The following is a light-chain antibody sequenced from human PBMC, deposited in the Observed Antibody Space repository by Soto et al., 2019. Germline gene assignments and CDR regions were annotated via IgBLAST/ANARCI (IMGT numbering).Light chain of an antibody. CDR2: DAS. CDR3: QQYDNLPGYT. Sequence: DIQMTQSPSSLSASVGDRVTNTCQASQHISKNLNWYQQKPGKAPKLLIYDASNLETGVPSRFSGSGSGTDFSFTISSLQPEDFATYYCQQYDNLPGYTFGQGTKLEIK. J-gene: IGKJ2*01. CDR1: QHISKN. V-gene: IGKV1-33*01.